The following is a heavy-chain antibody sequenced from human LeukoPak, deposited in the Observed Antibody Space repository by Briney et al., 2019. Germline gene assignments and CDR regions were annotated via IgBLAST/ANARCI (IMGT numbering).Heavy chain of an antibody. Sequence: ASVKVSCKASGYTFSGFYIHWVRQAPGQGLEWMGWINPNSGVTNYAQKLQGRVTITRDTSIDTAYMQLSRLRSDDTAVYYCARANYDYYDSSGHTDYWGQGTLVTVSS. J-gene: IGHJ4*02. CDR1: GYTFSGFY. V-gene: IGHV1-2*02. D-gene: IGHD3-22*01. CDR3: ARANYDYYDSSGHTDY. CDR2: INPNSGVT.